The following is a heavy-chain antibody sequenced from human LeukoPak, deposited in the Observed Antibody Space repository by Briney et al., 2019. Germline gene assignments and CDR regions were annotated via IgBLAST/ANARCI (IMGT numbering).Heavy chain of an antibody. CDR1: GFTFSSYA. V-gene: IGHV3-23*01. D-gene: IGHD2-2*01. J-gene: IGHJ4*02. CDR2: ISGSGGST. Sequence: PGGSLRLSCAASGFTFSSYAMSWVRQAPGKGLEWVSAISGSGGSTYYADSVKGWFTISRDNSKNTLYLQMNSLRAEDTAVYYCAKGADIVVVPAGARSFDYWGQGTLVTVSS. CDR3: AKGADIVVVPAGARSFDY.